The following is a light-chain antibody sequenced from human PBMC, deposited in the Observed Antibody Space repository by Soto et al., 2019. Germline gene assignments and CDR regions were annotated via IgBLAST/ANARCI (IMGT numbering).Light chain of an antibody. CDR2: GTS. CDR1: QKISSNY. V-gene: IGKV3-20*01. CDR3: HYYGASPYT. J-gene: IGKJ2*01. Sequence: EIVLTQSPGTLSLTPGTGATLSCTTSQKISSNYLAWYQQKPGQPPRLLIYGTSSRVTGIPDRISGGGSGTDFTFTISRLEPEDFAVYYCHYYGASPYTFGQGTKLEMK.